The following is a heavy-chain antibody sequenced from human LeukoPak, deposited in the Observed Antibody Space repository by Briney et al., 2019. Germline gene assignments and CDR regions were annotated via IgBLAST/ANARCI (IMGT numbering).Heavy chain of an antibody. D-gene: IGHD2-21*01. Sequence: GGSLTLSCEASGFTFSRNWMSWVRQAPGEGLEWVASLNPDGSQKHYVDSVKGRFTISRDNAKNSLYLQMNSLRAEDTAVYYCARAGFYPDWYFDYWGQGTLVTVSS. V-gene: IGHV3-7*03. CDR3: ARAGFYPDWYFDY. CDR1: GFTFSRNW. CDR2: LNPDGSQK. J-gene: IGHJ4*02.